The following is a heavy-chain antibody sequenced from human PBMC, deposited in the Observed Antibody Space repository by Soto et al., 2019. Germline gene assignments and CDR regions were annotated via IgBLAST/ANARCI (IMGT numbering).Heavy chain of an antibody. V-gene: IGHV3-23*01. CDR3: AKCPHYSYGSANSSTSYSYYMAV. CDR1: RFTFSSYA. CDR2: ISGSGGGT. D-gene: IGHD3-10*01. Sequence: GGSLGLCCAASRFTFSSYAMSWVRQAPGKGLEWVSAISGSGGGTYYADSVKGGFTISRDNSKNTLYLQMNSVRAEDTAVYYSAKCPHYSYGSANSSTSYSYYMAVWGKGTTVLVPS. J-gene: IGHJ6*03.